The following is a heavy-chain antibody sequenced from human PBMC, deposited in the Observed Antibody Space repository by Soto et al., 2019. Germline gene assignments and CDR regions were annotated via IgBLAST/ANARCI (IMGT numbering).Heavy chain of an antibody. Sequence: QVQLVQSGAEVKRPGASVKVSCKASNYTFINFGISWVRQAPGQGLEWMGWITTFNGKTNYAQKFQGRITITADTSTSTAYMELRSLISDDTAVYYCGRDRFAYFDPPASDYWGQGTLVTVSS. CDR2: ITTFNGKT. CDR3: GRDRFAYFDPPASDY. J-gene: IGHJ4*02. D-gene: IGHD3-9*01. CDR1: NYTFINFG. V-gene: IGHV1-18*01.